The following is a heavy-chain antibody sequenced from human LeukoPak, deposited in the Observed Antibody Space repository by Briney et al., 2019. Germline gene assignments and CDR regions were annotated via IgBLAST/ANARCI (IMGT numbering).Heavy chain of an antibody. D-gene: IGHD6-13*01. CDR3: AKAASSSWPSYYYGMDV. Sequence: GGFLRLSCAASGFIFSSYSMSWVRQAPGKGLEWVSVITGSGGNTYYADPVKGRFTISKDNSKNTVYLQMSSLRVDDTAVYYCAKAASSSWPSYYYGMDVWGQGTTVTVSS. V-gene: IGHV3-23*01. J-gene: IGHJ6*02. CDR2: ITGSGGNT. CDR1: GFIFSSYS.